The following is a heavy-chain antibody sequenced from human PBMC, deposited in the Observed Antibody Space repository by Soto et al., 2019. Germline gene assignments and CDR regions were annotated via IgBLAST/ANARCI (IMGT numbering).Heavy chain of an antibody. CDR3: AREGGAEYYYDSSGYNRGFDY. D-gene: IGHD3-22*01. CDR1: GGTFSSYA. V-gene: IGHV1-69*01. CDR2: IIPIFGTA. Sequence: QVQLVQSGAEVKKPGSSVKVSCKASGGTFSSYAISWVRQAPGQGLEWMGGIIPIFGTANYAQKFQGRVTITADESTSTAYMELSSLRSEDTAVYYCAREGGAEYYYDSSGYNRGFDYWGQGTLVTVSP. J-gene: IGHJ4*02.